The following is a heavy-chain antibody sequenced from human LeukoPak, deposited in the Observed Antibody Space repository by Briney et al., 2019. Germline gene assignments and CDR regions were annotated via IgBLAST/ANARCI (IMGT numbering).Heavy chain of an antibody. J-gene: IGHJ4*02. D-gene: IGHD3-10*01. CDR1: GFNFRSDW. Sequence: GGSLRLSCTAPGFNFRSDWMSWVRQAPGRGLEWVANIKPDEGEKFYLDSVKGRFTVSRDNAKNSLYLQMNSLRAEDTAVYYCATRGDYWGQGTLVTVSS. V-gene: IGHV3-7*01. CDR2: IKPDEGEK. CDR3: ATRGDY.